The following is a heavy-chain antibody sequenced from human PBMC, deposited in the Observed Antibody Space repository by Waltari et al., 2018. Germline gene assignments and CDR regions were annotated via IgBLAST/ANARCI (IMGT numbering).Heavy chain of an antibody. CDR3: AGSPGLAVYAHFDY. CDR2: ISSSGRNI. V-gene: IGHV3-48*03. D-gene: IGHD2-8*01. CDR1: DFTFSRYA. J-gene: IGHJ4*02. Sequence: EVQLVESWGGLVQPGGSLSLSCAASDFTFSRYALNWVRHAPGKGREWVANISSSGRNIYYADSVKGRFTISRDNAKNSLYLQMNSRRAEDTAVDYCAGSPGLAVYAHFDYWGQGTLVTVSS.